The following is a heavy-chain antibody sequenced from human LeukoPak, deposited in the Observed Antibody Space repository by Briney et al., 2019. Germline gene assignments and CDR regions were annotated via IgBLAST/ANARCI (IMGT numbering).Heavy chain of an antibody. J-gene: IGHJ4*02. D-gene: IGHD6-19*01. CDR1: GGSFSGYY. CDR2: INHSGST. Sequence: PSETPSLTCAVYGGSFSGYYWSWIRQPPGKGLEWIGEINHSGSTNYNPSLKSRVTISVDTSKNQFSLKLSSVTAADTAVYYCARHTNSSGCPFDYWGQGTLVTVSS. V-gene: IGHV4-34*01. CDR3: ARHTNSSGCPFDY.